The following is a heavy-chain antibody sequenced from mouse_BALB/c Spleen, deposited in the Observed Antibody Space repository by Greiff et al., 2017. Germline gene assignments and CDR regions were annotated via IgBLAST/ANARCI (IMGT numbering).Heavy chain of an antibody. CDR2: ISSGGST. J-gene: IGHJ1*01. D-gene: IGHD1-1*01. CDR1: GFTFSSYA. CDR3: ARGDYYGSSYWYFDV. V-gene: IGHV5-6-5*01. Sequence: EVKLVESGGGLVKPGGSLKLSCAASGFTFSSYAMSWVRQTPEKRLEWVASISSGGSTYYPDSVKGRFIISRDNARNILYLQMSSLRSEDTAMYYCARGDYYGSSYWYFDVWGAGTTVTVSS.